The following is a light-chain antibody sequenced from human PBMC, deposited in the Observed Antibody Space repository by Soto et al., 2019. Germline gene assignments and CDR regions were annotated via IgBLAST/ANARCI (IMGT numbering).Light chain of an antibody. CDR2: GAS. Sequence: DIQMTQSPSSLSASVGDRVTITWRASQSISSYLNWYQQKPGKVPKLLIYGASSVQSGVPSRFSGGGSGTDFTLTISSLQPEDYAAYYCQQSYSAPWTFGQGTEVEIK. V-gene: IGKV1-39*01. CDR1: QSISSY. J-gene: IGKJ1*01. CDR3: QQSYSAPWT.